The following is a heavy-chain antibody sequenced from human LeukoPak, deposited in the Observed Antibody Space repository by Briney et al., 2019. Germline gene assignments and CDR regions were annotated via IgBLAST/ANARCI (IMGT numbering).Heavy chain of an antibody. CDR3: AKDAMFCAGGICFSTSFDY. V-gene: IGHV3-23*01. CDR1: GFTFSDYA. J-gene: IGHJ4*02. CDR2: INHRGTTT. Sequence: GGSLRLSCAGSGFTFSDYAVNWVRQAPGKGLEWVSGINHRGTTTYYADSVKGRFTIYRDNSENTVDLLMNSRRAEDTAVYYCAKDAMFCAGGICFSTSFDYWGQGTLVTVSS. D-gene: IGHD2-15*01.